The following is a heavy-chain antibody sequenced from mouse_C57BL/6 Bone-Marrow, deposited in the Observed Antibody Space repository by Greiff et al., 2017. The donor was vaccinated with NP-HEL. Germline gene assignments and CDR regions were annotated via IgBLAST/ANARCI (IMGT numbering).Heavy chain of an antibody. CDR2: IRSKSNNYAT. J-gene: IGHJ1*03. D-gene: IGHD1-1*01. CDR3: VRHGDYGSWYFDV. V-gene: IGHV10-1*01. CDR1: GFSFNTYA. Sequence: DVKLVESGGGLVQPKGSLKLSCAASGFSFNTYAMNWVRQAPGKGLEWVARIRSKSNNYATYYADSVKDRFTISRDDSESMLYLQMNNLKTEDTAMYYCVRHGDYGSWYFDVWGTGTTVTVSS.